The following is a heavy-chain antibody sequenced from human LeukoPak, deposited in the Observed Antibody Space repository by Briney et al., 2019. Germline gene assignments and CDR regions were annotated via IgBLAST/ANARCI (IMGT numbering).Heavy chain of an antibody. D-gene: IGHD3-22*01. J-gene: IGHJ1*01. V-gene: IGHV4-34*01. Sequence: SETLSLTCAVYGGSFSGYYWSWIRQPPGKGQEWIGEINHSGSTNYNPSLKSRVTISVDTSKNQFSLKLSSVTAADTAVYYCARGPTYYYDSSGYSFFFQHWGQGTLVTVSS. CDR2: INHSGST. CDR1: GGSFSGYY. CDR3: ARGPTYYYDSSGYSFFFQH.